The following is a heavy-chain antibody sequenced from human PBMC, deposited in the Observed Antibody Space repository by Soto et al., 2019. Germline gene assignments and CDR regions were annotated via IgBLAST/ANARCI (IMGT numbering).Heavy chain of an antibody. J-gene: IGHJ4*02. D-gene: IGHD6-13*01. CDR3: ARAGGYSSSWTFTYYFDY. CDR1: GYTFTGYY. V-gene: IGHV1-2*02. CDR2: INPNSGGT. Sequence: VASVKVSCKASGYTFTGYYMHWVRQAPGQGLEWMGWINPNSGGTNYAQKFQGRVTMTRDTSISTAYMELSRLRSDDTAVYYCARAGGYSSSWTFTYYFDYWGQGTLVTVSS.